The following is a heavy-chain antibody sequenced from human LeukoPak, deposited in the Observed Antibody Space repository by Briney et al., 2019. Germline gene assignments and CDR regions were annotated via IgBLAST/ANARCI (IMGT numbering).Heavy chain of an antibody. V-gene: IGHV1-2*02. CDR3: ARALRVVPAAIGAGY. J-gene: IGHJ4*02. CDR1: GYTFTGYY. Sequence: SVKVSCKASGYTFTGYYMHWVRQAPGQGLEWMGWINPHSGGTNYAQKFQGRVTMTRDTSISTAYMELSRLRSDDTAVYYCARALRVVPAAIGAGYWGQGTLVTVSS. D-gene: IGHD2-2*01. CDR2: INPHSGGT.